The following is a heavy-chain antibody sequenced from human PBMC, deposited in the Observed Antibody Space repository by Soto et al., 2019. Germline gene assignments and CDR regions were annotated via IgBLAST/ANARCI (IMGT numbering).Heavy chain of an antibody. J-gene: IGHJ4*02. D-gene: IGHD5-18*01. CDR3: VRGDGDYNDGNGYLARH. CDR1: GFTFTSYW. Sequence: GGSLKLSCIASGFTFTSYWMHWVLQAPGTGPLWVSRIKSDGIGTYYADSVQVLLTISRDNAKNTLYLQMNSLRAEDTAVYYCVRGDGDYNDGNGYLARHWGQGP. CDR2: IKSDGIGT. V-gene: IGHV3-74*01.